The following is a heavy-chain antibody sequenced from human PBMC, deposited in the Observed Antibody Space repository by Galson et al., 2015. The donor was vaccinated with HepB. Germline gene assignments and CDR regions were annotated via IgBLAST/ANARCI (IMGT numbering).Heavy chain of an antibody. Sequence: SLRLSCAASGFTVNNNYMTWVRPAPGKGLEWVSVMYPSGTTYYADSVKGRFTISRDNSKNTLYLQMNSLRAEDMAVYYCAKTAKYTVVALDATRHHYYYMDVWGKGTTVIVSS. CDR1: GFTVNNNY. D-gene: IGHD2-15*01. CDR3: AKTAKYTVVALDATRHHYYYMDV. V-gene: IGHV3-53*01. J-gene: IGHJ6*03. CDR2: MYPSGTT.